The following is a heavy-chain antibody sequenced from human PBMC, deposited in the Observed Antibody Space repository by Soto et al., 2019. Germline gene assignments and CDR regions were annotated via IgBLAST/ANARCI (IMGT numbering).Heavy chain of an antibody. V-gene: IGHV1-46*01. CDR2: INPSGGST. J-gene: IGHJ3*02. CDR1: GYTFTSYY. Sequence: EASVKVSCKASGYTFTSYYMHWVRQAPGQGLEWMGIINPSGGSTSYAQKLQGRVTMTRDTSTSTVYMELSSLRSEDTAVYYCAREEYYYDSSGYYPLDAFDIWGQGTMVTVSS. D-gene: IGHD3-22*01. CDR3: AREEYYYDSSGYYPLDAFDI.